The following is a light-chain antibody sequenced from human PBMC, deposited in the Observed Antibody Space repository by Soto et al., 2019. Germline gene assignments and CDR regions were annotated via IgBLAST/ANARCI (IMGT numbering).Light chain of an antibody. J-gene: IGLJ3*02. Sequence: QSALTQPRSVSGSPGQSVSISCTGTNSDIGNYNLVSWYQQPPGKAPKLIISAVSRRPSGVPDRFSGSKSGNTASLTISGLQADDEADYYCWSYTTSDMWVFGGGTQLTVL. CDR1: NSDIGNYNL. V-gene: IGLV2-11*01. CDR2: AVS. CDR3: WSYTTSDMWV.